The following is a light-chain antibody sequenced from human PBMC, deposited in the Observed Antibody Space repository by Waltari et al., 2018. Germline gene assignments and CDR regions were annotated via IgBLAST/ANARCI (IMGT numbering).Light chain of an antibody. Sequence: QSALTPPASVPGSPGQSITISSTGTSSDVGFYNYFPWYQQHPGKAPKLMIYDVSNRPSGVSNRFSGSKSANTASLTISGLQAEDEADYYCSSYTSSSTLYVFGTGTKVTVL. CDR1: SSDVGFYNY. CDR3: SSYTSSSTLYV. CDR2: DVS. J-gene: IGLJ1*01. V-gene: IGLV2-14*03.